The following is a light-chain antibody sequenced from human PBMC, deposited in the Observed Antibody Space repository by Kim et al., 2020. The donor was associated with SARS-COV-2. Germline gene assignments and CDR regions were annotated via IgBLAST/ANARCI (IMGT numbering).Light chain of an antibody. J-gene: IGKJ5*01. CDR2: AAS. CDR3: QQYMFYPIT. CDR1: QNINTW. Sequence: DVQMTQSPSSLSASVGDRVTITCRASQNINTWLARYQQRPGQAPKSLIFAASSLQRGVPSRFSGSRSGTDFTLTISSLQPEDFATYYCQQYMFYPITFGQGTRLEIK. V-gene: IGKV1D-16*01.